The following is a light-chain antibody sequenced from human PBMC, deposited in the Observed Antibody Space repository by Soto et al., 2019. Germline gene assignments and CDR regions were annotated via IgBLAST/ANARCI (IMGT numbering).Light chain of an antibody. J-gene: IGLJ2*01. CDR1: SSNIGARYD. V-gene: IGLV1-40*01. CDR2: GNI. Sequence: QSALTQPPSVSGAPGQRVTISCTGSSSNIGARYDVHWYQCLPGTAPKRLIYGNINRASGVPDRFSGSKSGTSASLAITGLQADDEADYYCQSYDRSLSSPIFGGGTQLTVL. CDR3: QSYDRSLSSPI.